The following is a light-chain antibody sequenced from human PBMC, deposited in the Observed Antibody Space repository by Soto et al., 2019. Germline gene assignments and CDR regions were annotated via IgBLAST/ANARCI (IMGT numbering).Light chain of an antibody. Sequence: EIVLTQSPGTLSLSPGERATLSCRASHSVSSSYLAWYQQKPGQAPRLLIYGASSRATGIPDRFSGSGSGTDFTLTISRLEPEDFAVYYCQQYGRSGYTFGQGTKLEIK. CDR2: GAS. CDR1: HSVSSSY. J-gene: IGKJ2*01. V-gene: IGKV3-20*01. CDR3: QQYGRSGYT.